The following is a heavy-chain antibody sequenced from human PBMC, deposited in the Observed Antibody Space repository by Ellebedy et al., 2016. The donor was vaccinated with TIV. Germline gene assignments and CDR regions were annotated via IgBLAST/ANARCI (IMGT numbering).Heavy chain of an antibody. CDR3: ARASCGGDCYPYYYYYMDV. CDR2: ISSSGSTI. Sequence: GGSLRLXCAASGFTFSDYYMSWIRQAPGKGLEWVSYISSSGSTIYYADSVKGRFTISRDNAKNSLYLQMNSLRAEDTAVYYCARASCGGDCYPYYYYYMDVWGKGTTVTVSS. V-gene: IGHV3-11*01. D-gene: IGHD2-21*01. J-gene: IGHJ6*03. CDR1: GFTFSDYY.